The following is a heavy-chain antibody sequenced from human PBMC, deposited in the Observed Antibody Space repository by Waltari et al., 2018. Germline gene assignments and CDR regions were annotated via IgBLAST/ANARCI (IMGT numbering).Heavy chain of an antibody. CDR3: TRDRDIVLPFSDY. V-gene: IGHV3-49*04. Sequence: EVQLVEFGGGLVQPGRSLRLSCTASGFTFGDYAMSWVRQAPGKGLEWVGFIRSKAYGGTTEYAASVKGRFTISRDDSKSIAYLQMNSLKTEDTAVYYCTRDRDIVLPFSDYWGQGTLVTVSS. CDR1: GFTFGDYA. J-gene: IGHJ4*02. CDR2: IRSKAYGGTT. D-gene: IGHD2-8*01.